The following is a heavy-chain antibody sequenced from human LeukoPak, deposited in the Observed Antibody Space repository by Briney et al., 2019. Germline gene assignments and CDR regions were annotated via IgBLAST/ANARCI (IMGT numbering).Heavy chain of an antibody. CDR3: TTRRQDGW. CDR2: IKSKSDGGTI. D-gene: IGHD2-15*01. V-gene: IGHV3-15*01. CDR1: GFTFSDAW. Sequence: GGSLRLSCVGSGFTFSDAWMSWVRQAPGKGLEWVCRIKSKSDGGTIDYAAPVKGRFTISRDDSRNTLYLQMNSLKTEDTAVYYCTTRRQDGWWGRGTLVTVS. J-gene: IGHJ4*02.